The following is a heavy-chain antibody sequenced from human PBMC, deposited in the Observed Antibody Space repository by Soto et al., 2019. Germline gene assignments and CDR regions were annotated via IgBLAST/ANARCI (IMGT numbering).Heavy chain of an antibody. CDR1: GYTFTSYD. CDR3: ARDIVVVVAATGVDYYYYMDV. J-gene: IGHJ6*03. D-gene: IGHD2-15*01. Sequence: ASVKVSCKASGYTFTSYDINWVRQATGQGLEWMGWMNPNSGNTGYAQKFQGRVTMTRNTSISTAYMELSSLRSEDTAVYYCARDIVVVVAATGVDYYYYMDVWGKGTXVTVSS. CDR2: MNPNSGNT. V-gene: IGHV1-8*01.